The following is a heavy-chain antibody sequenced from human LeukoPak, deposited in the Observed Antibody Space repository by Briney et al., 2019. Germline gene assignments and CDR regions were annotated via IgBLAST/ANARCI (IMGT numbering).Heavy chain of an antibody. CDR2: ISYRGST. CDR3: ARDLVTVTKGFDI. D-gene: IGHD4-17*01. CDR1: GDSFSSHY. J-gene: IGHJ3*02. V-gene: IGHV4-59*11. Sequence: PSETLSLTCTVSGDSFSSHYWTWMRQPPGQGLEWIGYISYRGSTNYNPSLKSRLTISIDTSKNQFSLKLSSVTAADTAVYYCARDLVTVTKGFDIWGQGTMVSVSS.